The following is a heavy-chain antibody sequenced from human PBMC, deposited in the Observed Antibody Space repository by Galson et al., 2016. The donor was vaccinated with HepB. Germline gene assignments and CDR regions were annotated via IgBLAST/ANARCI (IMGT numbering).Heavy chain of an antibody. CDR3: AREGDPESGPGSNWFDP. Sequence: ETLSLTCTVSGDSVISYYWSWIRQSPGKGLEWIGHIYYRGGTNYNPSLKSRVVMSLDTSKSQFSLTLTSVTAADTAVYFCAREGDPESGPGSNWFDPWGQGTLVTVSS. J-gene: IGHJ5*02. CDR2: IYYRGGT. D-gene: IGHD3-16*01. V-gene: IGHV4-59*02. CDR1: GDSVISYY.